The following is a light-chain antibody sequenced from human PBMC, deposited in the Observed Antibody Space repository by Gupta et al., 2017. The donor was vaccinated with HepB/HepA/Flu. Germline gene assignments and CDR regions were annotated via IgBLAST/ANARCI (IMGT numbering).Light chain of an antibody. CDR3: QQYYTYSLT. CDR1: QSCNSK. V-gene: IGKV1-5*03. J-gene: IGKJ1*01. Sequence: IQMTQSPSTLSVSVGDRVTITCRASQSCNSKLAWYQQKPGKAPKLLIYQASNLESGVPSRFSGSGSGTEFTLTISSLQTDDFATYYCQQYYTYSLTFGQGTKVEIK. CDR2: QAS.